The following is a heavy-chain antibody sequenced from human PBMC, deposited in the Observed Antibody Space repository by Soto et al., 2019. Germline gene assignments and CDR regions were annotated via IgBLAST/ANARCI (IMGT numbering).Heavy chain of an antibody. CDR3: ARDEVYGTGSCNI. CDR2: IIGDGSGA. J-gene: IGHJ3*02. Sequence: EVQLVESGGGLVQPGGSLRLSCAASGISFSNHWMHWVRQVPGKGLEWVSRIIGDGSGANYADSVKGRFTISRDNAKNTLNLQMNSLRAEDTAVYYCARDEVYGTGSCNIWGQGTMVIVSS. D-gene: IGHD3-10*01. CDR1: GISFSNHW. V-gene: IGHV3-74*01.